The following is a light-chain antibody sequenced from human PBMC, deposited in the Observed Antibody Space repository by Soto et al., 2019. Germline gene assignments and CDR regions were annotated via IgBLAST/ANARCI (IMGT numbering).Light chain of an antibody. J-gene: IGKJ1*01. V-gene: IGKV3-11*01. Sequence: EMVLTQSSATRSLSPGERATLSCRASQSVSSYLAWYQQKPGQAPRLLIYGASNRATGLPARFSGSGSGTDFTLTIPSLEPEDFVFYYCQQRSNWPPGWTFGQGTTVDIQ. CDR1: QSVSSY. CDR2: GAS. CDR3: QQRSNWPPGWT.